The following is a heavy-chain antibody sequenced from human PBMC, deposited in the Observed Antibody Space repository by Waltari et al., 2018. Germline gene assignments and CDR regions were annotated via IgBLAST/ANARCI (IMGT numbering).Heavy chain of an antibody. Sequence: EVQLVESGGGLVQPGGSLRLSCAVSGFDFRRYWMSWGRQVPGKGLEWLANIKQDGSEIYYVDSVKGRFTISRDNAKNSLYLQMNSLRAEDTAMYYCARDGEYCSGDKCYSYWYFDLWGRGTLVTVSS. D-gene: IGHD2-15*01. CDR2: IKQDGSEI. V-gene: IGHV3-7*01. J-gene: IGHJ2*01. CDR3: ARDGEYCSGDKCYSYWYFDL. CDR1: GFDFRRYW.